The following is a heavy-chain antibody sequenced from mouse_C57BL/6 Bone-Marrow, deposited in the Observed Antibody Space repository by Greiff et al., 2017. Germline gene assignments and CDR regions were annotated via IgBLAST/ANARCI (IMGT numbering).Heavy chain of an antibody. J-gene: IGHJ4*01. Sequence: QVQVQQPGAELVKPGASVKMSCKASGYTFTSYWITWVKQRPGQGLEWIGDIYPGSGSTNYNEKFKSKATLTVDTSSSTAYMQLSSLTSEDSAVYYCANGYPLYYYAMDYWGQGTSVTVSS. V-gene: IGHV1-55*01. CDR1: GYTFTSYW. CDR2: IYPGSGST. D-gene: IGHD2-2*01. CDR3: ANGYPLYYYAMDY.